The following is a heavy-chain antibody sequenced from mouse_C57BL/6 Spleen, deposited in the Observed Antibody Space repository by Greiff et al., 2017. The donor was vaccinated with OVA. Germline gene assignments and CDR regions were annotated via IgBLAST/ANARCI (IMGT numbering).Heavy chain of an antibody. Sequence: VQLKESGPELVKPGASVKISCKASGYSFTDYNMNWVKQSNGKSLEWIGAINPNYGTTSYNQKFKGKATLTVDQSSSTAYMQLNSLTSEDSAVYYCAEGYGNPMDYWGQGTSVTVSS. V-gene: IGHV1-39*01. J-gene: IGHJ4*01. CDR1: GYSFTDYN. D-gene: IGHD2-10*02. CDR2: INPNYGTT. CDR3: AEGYGNPMDY.